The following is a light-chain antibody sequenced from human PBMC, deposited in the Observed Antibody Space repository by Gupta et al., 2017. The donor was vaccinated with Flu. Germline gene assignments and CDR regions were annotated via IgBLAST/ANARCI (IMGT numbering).Light chain of an antibody. Sequence: QSVLTQPPSVSGAPGQRVTISCTGSSSNIGAGYDVHWYQQLPETAPKLLIYGNSNRPSAVPDRFSGSKSGTSASLDTTGLQAEDEADDYCQSYDSSMSGGVFGGGTKLTVL. J-gene: IGLJ3*02. V-gene: IGLV1-40*01. CDR3: QSYDSSMSGGV. CDR2: GNS. CDR1: SSNIGAGYD.